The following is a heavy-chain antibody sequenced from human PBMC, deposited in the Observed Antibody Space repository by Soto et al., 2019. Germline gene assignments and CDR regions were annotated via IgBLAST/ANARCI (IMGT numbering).Heavy chain of an antibody. J-gene: IGHJ5*02. CDR1: GYSFTTYW. V-gene: IGHV5-51*01. CDR3: ARGSGSSNWHRNWFDP. D-gene: IGHD6-13*01. Sequence: PGESLKISCKGSGYSFTTYWIAWVRQMPGKGLEWMGIIYPGDSDTIYSPSFQGQVTISADKSISTTYLQWGSLRASDTAMYYCARGSGSSNWHRNWFDPWGLGTLVTVSS. CDR2: IYPGDSDT.